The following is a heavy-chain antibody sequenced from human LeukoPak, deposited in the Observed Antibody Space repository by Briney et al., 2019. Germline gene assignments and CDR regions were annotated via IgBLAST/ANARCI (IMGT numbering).Heavy chain of an antibody. CDR2: INHSGST. D-gene: IGHD3-10*01. Sequence: PSETLSLTCAVYGGSFSGYYWSWIRQPPGKGLEWIGEINHSGSTNYNPSLKSRVTISVDTSKNQFSLKLSSVTAADTAVYYCARSRYYYGSGSYYKMYYFDYWGQGTLVTVSS. CDR1: GGSFSGYY. J-gene: IGHJ4*02. V-gene: IGHV4-34*01. CDR3: ARSRYYYGSGSYYKMYYFDY.